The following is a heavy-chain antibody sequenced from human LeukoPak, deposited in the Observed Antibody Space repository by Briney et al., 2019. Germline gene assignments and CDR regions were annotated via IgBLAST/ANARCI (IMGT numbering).Heavy chain of an antibody. CDR1: GGSISSYY. J-gene: IGHJ1*01. D-gene: IGHD3-22*01. CDR2: IYTSGST. CDR3: ARGLTDSSGYYGEYFQH. V-gene: IGHV4-4*07. Sequence: SETLSLTCTVSGGSISSYYWSWIRQPAGKGLEWIGRIYTSGSTNYNPSLKSRVTMSVDTSENQFSLKLSSVTAADTAVYYCARGLTDSSGYYGEYFQHWGQGTLVTVSS.